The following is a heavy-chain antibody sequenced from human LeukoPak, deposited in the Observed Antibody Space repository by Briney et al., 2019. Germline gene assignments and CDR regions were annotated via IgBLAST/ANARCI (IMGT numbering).Heavy chain of an antibody. V-gene: IGHV3-21*03. CDR2: ISSSSSYI. CDR3: ATERSTVPRGVIITPYYFAS. Sequence: GGSLRLSCAASGFTFSSYSMNWVRQAPGKGLEWVSSISSSSSYIYYADSVKGRFTISRDNAKNSLYLQMNSLKTEDTALYYCATERSTVPRGVIITPYYFASWGQGALVTVSS. CDR1: GFTFSSYS. D-gene: IGHD3-10*01. J-gene: IGHJ4*02.